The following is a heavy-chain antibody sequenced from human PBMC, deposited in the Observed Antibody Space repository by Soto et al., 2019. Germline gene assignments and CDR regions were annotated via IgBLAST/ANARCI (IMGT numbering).Heavy chain of an antibody. Sequence: ASVKVSCKASGGTFSSYAISWVRQAPGQGLEWMGGIIPIFGTANYAQKFQGRVTITADESTSTAYMELSSLRSEDTAVYYCAGGYCSSTSCYTEYYSNYYYGMDVWGQGTTVTVPS. CDR1: GGTFSSYA. CDR3: AGGYCSSTSCYTEYYSNYYYGMDV. CDR2: IIPIFGTA. D-gene: IGHD2-2*02. V-gene: IGHV1-69*13. J-gene: IGHJ6*02.